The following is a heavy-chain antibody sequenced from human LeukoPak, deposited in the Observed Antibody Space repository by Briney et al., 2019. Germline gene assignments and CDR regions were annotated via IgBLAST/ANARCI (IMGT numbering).Heavy chain of an antibody. D-gene: IGHD3-10*01. CDR3: AGRYYYGPGSYNY. J-gene: IGHJ4*02. CDR2: INSDGSST. V-gene: IGHV3-74*01. Sequence: GGSLRLSCAASGFTFSSYWMYWVRQAPGKGLVWVSRINSDGSSTKYADSVKGRFTISRDNAKNTLYLQMNSLRAEDTAVYYCAGRYYYGPGSYNYWGQGTLVTVSS. CDR1: GFTFSSYW.